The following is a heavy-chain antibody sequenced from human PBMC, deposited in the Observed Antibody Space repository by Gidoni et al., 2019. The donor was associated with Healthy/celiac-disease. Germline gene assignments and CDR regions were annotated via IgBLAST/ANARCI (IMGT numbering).Heavy chain of an antibody. CDR2: IYHSGST. V-gene: IGHV4-4*02. D-gene: IGHD3-9*01. CDR1: GGPISSSNW. CDR3: ATAPGGNILTGYSTPPFDY. Sequence: QVQLQESGPGLVKPSWTLSLTCAASGGPISSSNWWSWVRQPPGKGLEWIGEIYHSGSTNYNPSLKSRVTISVDKSKNQFSLKLSSVTAADTAVYYCATAPGGNILTGYSTPPFDYWGQGTLVTVSS. J-gene: IGHJ4*02.